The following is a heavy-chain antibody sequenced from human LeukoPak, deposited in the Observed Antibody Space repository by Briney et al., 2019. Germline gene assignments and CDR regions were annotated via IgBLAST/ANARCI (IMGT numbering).Heavy chain of an antibody. CDR1: GYTFTGYY. V-gene: IGHV1-2*02. D-gene: IGHD3-16*02. J-gene: IGHJ4*02. CDR2: INPNSGGT. CDR3: ARKAFGGVIVPYYFDY. Sequence: ASVKVSCKASGYTFTGYYMHWVRQAPGQGLEWMGWINPNSGGTNYAQKFQGRVTMTRDTSISTAYMELSRLRSDDTAVNYCARKAFGGVIVPYYFDYWGQGTLVTVSS.